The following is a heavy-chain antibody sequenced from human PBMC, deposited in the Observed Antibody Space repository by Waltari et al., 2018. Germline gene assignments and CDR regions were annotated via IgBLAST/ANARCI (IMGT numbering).Heavy chain of an antibody. D-gene: IGHD1-1*01. V-gene: IGHV3-7*03. J-gene: IGHJ4*02. CDR3: ARTGDDY. CDR2: INQGGSDK. CDR1: GFTFTRYW. Sequence: EVQLVESGGGLVQPGGSLRLSCAASGFTFTRYWMSWVRQAPGKVLECVANINQGGSDKNYVDSVKGRFTISRDNAKNSLYLQMNSLRAEDTAVYYCARTGDDYWGQGTLVTVSS.